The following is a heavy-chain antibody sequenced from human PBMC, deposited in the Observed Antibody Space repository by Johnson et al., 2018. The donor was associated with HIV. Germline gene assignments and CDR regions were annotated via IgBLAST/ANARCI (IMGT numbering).Heavy chain of an antibody. CDR3: AKDMFRWELLDGDTFYI. CDR1: GFTFSSYA. D-gene: IGHD1-26*01. V-gene: IGHV3-23*04. J-gene: IGHJ3*02. Sequence: VQLVESGGGLVQPGGSLRLSCAASGFTFSSYAMSWVRHAPGKGLEWVSAISGSGGYTYYADSVKGRFTISRDSSKNTLYLQMNSLRAEDTAVYYCAKDMFRWELLDGDTFYIWGQGTMVTVSS. CDR2: ISGSGGYT.